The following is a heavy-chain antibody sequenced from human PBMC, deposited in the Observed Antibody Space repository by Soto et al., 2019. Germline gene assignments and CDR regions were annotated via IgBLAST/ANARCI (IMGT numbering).Heavy chain of an antibody. D-gene: IGHD3-3*01. V-gene: IGHV1-18*01. CDR1: GYTFTSYG. CDR3: ARDTYYDFWSGYLTPNWFDP. CDR2: ISAYNGNA. J-gene: IGHJ5*02. Sequence: ASVKVSCKASGYTFTSYGISWVRQAPGQGLEWMGWISAYNGNANYAQKLQGRVTMTTDTSTSTAYMELRSLRSDDTAVYYCARDTYYDFWSGYLTPNWFDPWGQGTLVTVSS.